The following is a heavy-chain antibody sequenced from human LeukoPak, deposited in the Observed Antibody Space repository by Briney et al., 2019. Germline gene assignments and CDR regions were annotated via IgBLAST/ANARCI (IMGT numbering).Heavy chain of an antibody. CDR3: AMTTKRWLQRKFDY. Sequence: PGGSLRLSCAASGFTFSTYSMNWVRQPPGKGLEWIGEINHSGSTNYNPSLKSRVTISVDTSKNQFSLKLSSVTAADTAVYYCAMTTKRWLQRKFDYWGQGTLVTVSS. J-gene: IGHJ4*02. D-gene: IGHD5-24*01. CDR2: INHSGST. CDR1: GFTFSTYS. V-gene: IGHV4-34*08.